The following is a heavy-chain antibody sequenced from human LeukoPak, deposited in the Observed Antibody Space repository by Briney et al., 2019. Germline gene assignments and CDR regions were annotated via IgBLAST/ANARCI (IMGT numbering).Heavy chain of an antibody. CDR2: ISWNSGSI. J-gene: IGHJ4*02. CDR3: AKDMSPDAADHFDY. CDR1: GFTFDDYA. V-gene: IGHV3-9*01. D-gene: IGHD6-13*01. Sequence: GRSLRLSCAASGFTFDDYAMHWVRQAPGKGLERVSGISWNSGSIGYADSVKGRFTISRDNAKNSLYLQMNSLRAEDTALYYCAKDMSPDAADHFDYWGQGTLVTVSS.